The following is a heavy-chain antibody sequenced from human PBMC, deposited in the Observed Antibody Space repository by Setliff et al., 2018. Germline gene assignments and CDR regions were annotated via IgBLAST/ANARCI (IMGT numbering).Heavy chain of an antibody. CDR3: ARSAVAVPGQFYFDN. CDR1: GFAFNTYS. CDR2: ITSGGSSV. D-gene: IGHD6-19*01. J-gene: IGHJ4*02. V-gene: IGHV3-48*01. Sequence: GGSLRLSCAASGFAFNTYSINWVRQAPGKGLEWIAHITSGGSSVSYVDSVKGRFTISRDEAKNSLYLQMNSLRTEDTAVYYCARSAVAVPGQFYFDNWGQGTQVTVSS.